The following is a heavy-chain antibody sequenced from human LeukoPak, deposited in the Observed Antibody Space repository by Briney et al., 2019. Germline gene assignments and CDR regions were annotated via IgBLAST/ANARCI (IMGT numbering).Heavy chain of an antibody. D-gene: IGHD3-22*01. CDR1: GGSISSSNYY. Sequence: SETLSLTCTVSGGSISSSNYYWGWIRQPPGKGLEWIGEINHSGSTNYNPSLKSRVTISVDTSKNQFSLKLSSVTAADTAVYYCARRSGITMIVVLISDAFDIWGQGTMVTVSS. CDR2: INHSGST. J-gene: IGHJ3*02. CDR3: ARRSGITMIVVLISDAFDI. V-gene: IGHV4-39*07.